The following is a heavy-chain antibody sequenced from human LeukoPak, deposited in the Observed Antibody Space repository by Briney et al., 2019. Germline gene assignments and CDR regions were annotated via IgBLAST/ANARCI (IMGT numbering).Heavy chain of an antibody. CDR3: ARGYSANSGSFDF. Sequence: PGRSLRLSCAASGCTFSDYGMHWVRQAPGKGLEWVAVIWYDGSNKYYADSVKGRFTISRDNSKNTVYLQMNSLGAEDTAVYYCARGYSANSGSFDFWGQGNLVTVSS. J-gene: IGHJ4*03. CDR2: IWYDGSNK. D-gene: IGHD4/OR15-4a*01. CDR1: GCTFSDYG. V-gene: IGHV3-33*01.